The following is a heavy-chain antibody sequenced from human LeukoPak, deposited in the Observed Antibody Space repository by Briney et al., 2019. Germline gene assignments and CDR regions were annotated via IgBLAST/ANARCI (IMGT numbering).Heavy chain of an antibody. CDR2: IKKKGDGGTA. CDR1: GFTFSSYS. D-gene: IGHD2-21*02. V-gene: IGHV3-15*01. J-gene: IGHJ4*02. Sequence: GGSLRLSCAASGFTFSSYSMNWVRQAPGKGLEWVGRIKKKGDGGTAEYAAPVKSRFSISRDDSKNTVYLQMNGLEIEDTAMYYCTTEGLPGSFDYWGQGTLVTVSS. CDR3: TTEGLPGSFDY.